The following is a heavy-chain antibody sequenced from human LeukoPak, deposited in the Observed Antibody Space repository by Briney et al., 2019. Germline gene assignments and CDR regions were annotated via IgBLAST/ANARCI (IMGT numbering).Heavy chain of an antibody. CDR3: AREKLLWFGELPSGEAFDI. V-gene: IGHV1-2*02. CDR2: INPNSGGT. Sequence: GASVKVSCKASGYTFTGYYMHWVRQAPGQGLEWMGWINPNSGGTNYAQKFQGRVTMTRDTSISTAYMELSRLRSDDTAVYYCAREKLLWFGELPSGEAFDIWGQGTMVTVSS. CDR1: GYTFTGYY. D-gene: IGHD3-10*01. J-gene: IGHJ3*02.